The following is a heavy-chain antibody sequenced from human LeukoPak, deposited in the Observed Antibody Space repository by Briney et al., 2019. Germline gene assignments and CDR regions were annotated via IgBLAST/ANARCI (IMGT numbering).Heavy chain of an antibody. D-gene: IGHD6-13*01. CDR2: INPNSGGT. J-gene: IGHJ4*02. CDR3: ARVTYSSSWYSDY. Sequence: ASVKVSCKASGYTFSAYHIHWVRQAPGQGLEWMGWINPNSGGTNFAPEFHGRVSMTRDTSLNTAYMELSSLRSDDTAVYYCARVTYSSSWYSDYWGQGTLVTVSS. V-gene: IGHV1-2*02. CDR1: GYTFSAYH.